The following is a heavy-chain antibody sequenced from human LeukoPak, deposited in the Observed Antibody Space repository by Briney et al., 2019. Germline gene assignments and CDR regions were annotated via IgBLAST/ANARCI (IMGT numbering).Heavy chain of an antibody. CDR3: ARGTDGMDV. CDR2: NSSSGSTI. J-gene: IGHJ6*02. Sequence: GGSLRLSCAASGFTFCSYEMNWVRQAPGKGLEGVSYNSSSGSTIYYADSVKGRFTISRDNAKNSLYLQMNSLRAEDTAVYYCARGTDGMDVWGQGTTVTVSS. D-gene: IGHD1-1*01. V-gene: IGHV3-48*03. CDR1: GFTFCSYE.